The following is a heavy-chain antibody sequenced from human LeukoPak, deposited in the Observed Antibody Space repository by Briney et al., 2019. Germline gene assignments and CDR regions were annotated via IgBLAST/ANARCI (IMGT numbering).Heavy chain of an antibody. J-gene: IGHJ3*02. CDR2: ISAYNGNT. D-gene: IGHD3-22*01. V-gene: IGHV1-18*01. CDR3: ASLKNSYDSSGYLVTDAFDI. CDR1: GYTFTSNG. Sequence: GASVKVSCKASGYTFTSNGISWVRQAPGQGLEWMGWISAYNGNTNYEQKLQGRVTMTTATSTSTAYMELRSLRSDDTAVYYCASLKNSYDSSGYLVTDAFDIWGQGTMVTVSS.